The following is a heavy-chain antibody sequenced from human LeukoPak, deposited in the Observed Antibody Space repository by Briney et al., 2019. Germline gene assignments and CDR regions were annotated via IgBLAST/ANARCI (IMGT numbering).Heavy chain of an antibody. Sequence: GGSLRLSCAASGFTFDDYAMHWVRPAPGKGLDWVSGISWNSGSIGYADSVKGRFTISRDNAKNSLYLQMNSLRAEDVALYYCAKGGVVVVPAAEVDYFDYWGQGTLVTVSS. CDR2: ISWNSGSI. D-gene: IGHD2-2*01. J-gene: IGHJ4*02. CDR1: GFTFDDYA. V-gene: IGHV3-9*03. CDR3: AKGGVVVVPAAEVDYFDY.